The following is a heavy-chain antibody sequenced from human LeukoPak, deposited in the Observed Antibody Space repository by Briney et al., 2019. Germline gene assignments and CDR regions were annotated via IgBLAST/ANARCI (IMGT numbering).Heavy chain of an antibody. CDR1: GFTFSSYG. CDR3: ARDSSRWHPNVLDY. CDR2: ISSDGGST. D-gene: IGHD6-13*01. Sequence: GGSLRLSCAASGFTFSSYGMHWVRQAPGKGLEYVSVISSDGGSTYYANSVKGRFTISRDNSKNTLYLQMGSLRADDMAVYYCARDSSRWHPNVLDYWGHGTLVTVSS. V-gene: IGHV3-64*01. J-gene: IGHJ4*01.